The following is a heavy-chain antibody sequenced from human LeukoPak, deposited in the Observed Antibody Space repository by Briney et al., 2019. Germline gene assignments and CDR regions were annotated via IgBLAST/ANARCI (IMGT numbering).Heavy chain of an antibody. CDR2: IYYSGST. CDR3: ARVTSCSSTSCYPLVDY. J-gene: IGHJ4*02. Sequence: SQTLSLTCTVSGGSISSGGYYWRWLRQHPGKGLEWIGYIYYSGSTYYNPSLKSRVTISVDTSKNQFSLKLSSVTAADTAVYYCARVTSCSSTSCYPLVDYWGQGTLVTVSS. V-gene: IGHV4-31*03. D-gene: IGHD2-2*01. CDR1: GGSISSGGYY.